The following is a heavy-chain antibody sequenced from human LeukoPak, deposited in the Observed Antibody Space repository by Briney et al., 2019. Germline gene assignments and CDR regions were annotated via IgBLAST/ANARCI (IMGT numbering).Heavy chain of an antibody. CDR3: ARDPYYDVLTGYLILAAFDI. J-gene: IGHJ3*02. Sequence: ASVKVSCKASGYTFTGYYMHWVRQAPGQGLEWMGWINPNSGGTNYAQKFQGRVTMTRDTPISTAYMELSRLRSDDTAVYYCARDPYYDVLTGYLILAAFDIWGQGTMVTVSS. CDR1: GYTFTGYY. V-gene: IGHV1-2*02. D-gene: IGHD3-9*01. CDR2: INPNSGGT.